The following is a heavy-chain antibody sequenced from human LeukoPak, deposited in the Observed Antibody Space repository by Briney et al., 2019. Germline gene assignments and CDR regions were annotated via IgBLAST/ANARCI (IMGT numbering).Heavy chain of an antibody. CDR1: GGSISSSNW. CDR2: IYYSGST. J-gene: IGHJ4*02. V-gene: IGHV4-4*02. CDR3: ARGEEYYDFWSGYPFDY. Sequence: SETLSLTCAVSGGSISSSNWWSWVRQPPGKGLEWIGSIYYSGSTYYNPSLKSRVTISVDTSKNQFSLKLSSVTAADTAVYYCARGEEYYDFWSGYPFDYWGQGTLVTVSS. D-gene: IGHD3-3*01.